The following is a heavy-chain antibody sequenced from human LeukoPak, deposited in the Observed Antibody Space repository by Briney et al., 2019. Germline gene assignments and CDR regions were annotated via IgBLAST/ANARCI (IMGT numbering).Heavy chain of an antibody. J-gene: IGHJ4*02. CDR3: ARLSKRRYFDYIFDH. Sequence: PWETLSLTCTVSGGSVSSYEYYWGWIRQPPGKGLEWIGNTYCTGSTYYNPSLRSRVTMSVDTSKNQFSLKMSSVTAADTAVYYCARLSKRRYFDYIFDHWGQGTVVTVSS. CDR2: TYCTGST. V-gene: IGHV4-39*01. D-gene: IGHD3-9*01. CDR1: GGSVSSYEYY.